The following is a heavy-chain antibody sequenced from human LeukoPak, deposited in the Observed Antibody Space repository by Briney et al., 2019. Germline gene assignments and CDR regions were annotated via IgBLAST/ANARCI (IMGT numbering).Heavy chain of an antibody. D-gene: IGHD5-18*01. CDR3: ARTYRYNPEY. Sequence: ETLSLTCTVSSGSISSSSNYWGWIRQPPGKGLDWIGMMYFGGSTYYNPSLKSRVTISVDTSKNQFSLKLSSVTPADTAVYYCARTYRYNPEYWGQGTLVTVSS. CDR1: SGSISSSSNY. V-gene: IGHV4-39*01. CDR2: MYFGGST. J-gene: IGHJ4*02.